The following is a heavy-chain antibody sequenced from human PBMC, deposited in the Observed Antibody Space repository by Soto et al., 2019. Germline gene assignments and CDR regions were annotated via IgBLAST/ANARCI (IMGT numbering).Heavy chain of an antibody. V-gene: IGHV3-30-3*01. D-gene: IGHD2-15*01. J-gene: IGHJ4*02. CDR1: GFTFSSYA. Sequence: QVQLVESGGGVVQPGRSLRLSCAASGFTFSSYAMHWVRQAPGKGLEWVAGISYDGSNKYYADSVKGRLTISRDNYKHTLYLQMHSLGAEDTAVYYCARWWELGDYFDYWGQGTLVTVSS. CDR3: ARWWELGDYFDY. CDR2: ISYDGSNK.